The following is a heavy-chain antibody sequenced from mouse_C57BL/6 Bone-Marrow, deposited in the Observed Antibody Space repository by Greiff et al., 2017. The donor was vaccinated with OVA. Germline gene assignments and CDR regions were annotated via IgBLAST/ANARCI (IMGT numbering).Heavy chain of an antibody. CDR2: IYPGDGDT. D-gene: IGHD2-3*01. CDR3: ARGWLLPAMDY. J-gene: IGHJ4*01. CDR1: GYAFSSSW. Sequence: VQLKQSGPELVKPGASVKISCKASGYAFSSSWMNWVKQRPGKGLEWIGRIYPGDGDTNYNGKFKGKATLTADKSSSTAYMQLSSLTSEDSAVYFCARGWLLPAMDYWGQGTSVTVSS. V-gene: IGHV1-82*01.